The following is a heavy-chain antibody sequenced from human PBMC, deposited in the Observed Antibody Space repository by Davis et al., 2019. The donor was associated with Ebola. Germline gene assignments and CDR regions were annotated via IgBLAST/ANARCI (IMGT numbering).Heavy chain of an antibody. CDR1: GFTFSSSS. D-gene: IGHD3-3*01. CDR3: ARDRNYDCWTYGMDV. V-gene: IGHV3-33*08. J-gene: IGHJ6*02. Sequence: AGSLRLSCAASGFTFSSSSMHCVRQAPGTGLVWVAVIWYDGSNKYYADSVKGRFTISRDNSKNTLYLQMNSLRAEDTAVYYCARDRNYDCWTYGMDVWGQGTTVTVSS. CDR2: IWYDGSNK.